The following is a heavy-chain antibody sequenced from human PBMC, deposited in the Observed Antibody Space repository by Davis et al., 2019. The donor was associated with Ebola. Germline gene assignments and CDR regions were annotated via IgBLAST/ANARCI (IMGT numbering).Heavy chain of an antibody. CDR3: TREGLYMRDYIDLVYFDP. D-gene: IGHD4-11*01. V-gene: IGHV1-46*03. Sequence: ASVKVSCKASGYTFTSYHMHWVRQAPGQGLEWMGMINPSGGETNSAQKFQGRVAVTRDTSTRTIYMELSSLTSEDTAVYYCTREGLYMRDYIDLVYFDPWGQGTLVTVSS. CDR1: GYTFTSYH. CDR2: INPSGGET. J-gene: IGHJ5*02.